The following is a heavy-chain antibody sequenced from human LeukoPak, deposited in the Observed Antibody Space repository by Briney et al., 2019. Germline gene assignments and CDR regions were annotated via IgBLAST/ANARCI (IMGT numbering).Heavy chain of an antibody. Sequence: SETLSLTCTVSGASISGSSHYFWGWIRQTPGKGLEWIGSIYYSGITYYTPSLKSRLTISVDTSKNQFSLKLNSVTAADTAVYYCARWDYYDSSGYQNWFDPWGQGTLVTVSS. D-gene: IGHD3-22*01. V-gene: IGHV4-39*01. CDR2: IYYSGIT. J-gene: IGHJ5*02. CDR3: ARWDYYDSSGYQNWFDP. CDR1: GASISGSSHYF.